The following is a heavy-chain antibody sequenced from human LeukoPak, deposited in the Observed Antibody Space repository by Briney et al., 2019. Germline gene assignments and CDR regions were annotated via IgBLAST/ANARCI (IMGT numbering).Heavy chain of an antibody. CDR2: IYYSGST. Sequence: SETLSLTRTVSGGSISSSSYYWGWIRQPPGKGLEWIGSIYYSGSTYYNPSLKSRVTISVDTSKNQFSLKLSSVTAADTAVYYCAKDIVVDSGPYGMDVWGQGTTVTVSS. CDR3: AKDIVVDSGPYGMDV. CDR1: GGSISSSSYY. V-gene: IGHV4-39*02. D-gene: IGHD2-2*01. J-gene: IGHJ6*02.